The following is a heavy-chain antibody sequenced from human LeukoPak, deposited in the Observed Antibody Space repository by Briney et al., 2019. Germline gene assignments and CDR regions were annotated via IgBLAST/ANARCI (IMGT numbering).Heavy chain of an antibody. D-gene: IGHD2-2*01. V-gene: IGHV1-2*02. CDR3: ARLDRGSTSLIYGMGV. CDR1: GYTFTGYY. CDR2: INPNSGGT. J-gene: IGHJ6*02. Sequence: ASVKVSCKASGYTFTGYYMHWVRQAPGQGLEWMGWINPNSGGTNYAQKFQGRVTMTRETSISTAYMELSRLRSDDTAVYYCARLDRGSTSLIYGMGVWGQGTTVTVSS.